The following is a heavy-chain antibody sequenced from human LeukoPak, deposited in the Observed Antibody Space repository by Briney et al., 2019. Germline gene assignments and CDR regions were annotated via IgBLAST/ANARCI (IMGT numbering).Heavy chain of an antibody. D-gene: IGHD4-17*01. Sequence: PGGSLRLSCVASGSTFSSFGMHWVRQAPGKGLEWVASISNDGTYKYYADSVKGRFTISRDNSKNTLYLQMNSLRAEDTAVYYCAKDVRFAGRGVDYWGQGTLVTVSS. J-gene: IGHJ4*02. CDR3: AKDVRFAGRGVDY. CDR2: ISNDGTYK. V-gene: IGHV3-30*18. CDR1: GSTFSSFG.